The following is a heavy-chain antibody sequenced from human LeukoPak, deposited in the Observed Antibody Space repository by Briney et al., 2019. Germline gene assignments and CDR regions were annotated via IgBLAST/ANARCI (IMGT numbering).Heavy chain of an antibody. J-gene: IGHJ4*02. CDR3: TRGAGWLIDY. Sequence: ASETLSLTCTVSDDSISDYYRGWIRQPPGKGLERIGYIHNSGTSTYNLSLKSRVTISADTSKNQFSLKLNPMTTADTAVYYCTRGAGWLIDYWGQGILVTVSS. V-gene: IGHV4-59*01. D-gene: IGHD3-16*01. CDR1: DDSISDYY. CDR2: IHNSGTS.